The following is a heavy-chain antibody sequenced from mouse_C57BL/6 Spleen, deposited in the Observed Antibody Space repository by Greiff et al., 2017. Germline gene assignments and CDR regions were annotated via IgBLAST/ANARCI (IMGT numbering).Heavy chain of an antibody. Sequence: VQLQQSGPELVKPGASVKISCKASGYSFTDYNMNWVKQSPGKSLEWIGVINPNYGTTSYNQKFKGKATLTVDPSSSTAYMQLSSLTSEDSAVYYCARSLGRGYAMAYWGQGTSVTVSA. V-gene: IGHV1-39*01. CDR3: ARSLGRGYAMAY. CDR1: GYSFTDYN. CDR2: INPNYGTT. J-gene: IGHJ4*01.